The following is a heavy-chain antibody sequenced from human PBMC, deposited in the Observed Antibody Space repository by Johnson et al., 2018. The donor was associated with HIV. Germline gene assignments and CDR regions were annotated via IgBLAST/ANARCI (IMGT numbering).Heavy chain of an antibody. CDR1: GFTFSSYG. J-gene: IGHJ3*02. CDR3: ARGVTMINLKAFDI. CDR2: IWYDGSNK. V-gene: IGHV3-33*01. Sequence: QVQLVESGGGVVQPGRSLRLSCAASGFTFSSYGMHWVRQAPGKGLEWVAFIWYDGSNKFYADSVKGRFTISRDNSKNTLYLQMNSLRAADTAVSYCARGVTMINLKAFDIWGQGTMVTVSS. D-gene: IGHD3-22*01.